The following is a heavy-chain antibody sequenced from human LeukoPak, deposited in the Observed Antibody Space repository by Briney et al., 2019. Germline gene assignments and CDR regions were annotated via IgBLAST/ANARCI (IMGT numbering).Heavy chain of an antibody. Sequence: SETLSLTCTVSGGSFSSYFWTWIRQPAGKGLEWIGRIYNNGNTNYNPSLKSRVTMSVDASKNQFSLKLSSVTAADTAVYYCASTDFGVVTPFDYWGQGTLVTVSS. CDR3: ASTDFGVVTPFDY. J-gene: IGHJ4*02. V-gene: IGHV4-4*07. CDR1: GGSFSSYF. CDR2: IYNNGNT. D-gene: IGHD3-3*01.